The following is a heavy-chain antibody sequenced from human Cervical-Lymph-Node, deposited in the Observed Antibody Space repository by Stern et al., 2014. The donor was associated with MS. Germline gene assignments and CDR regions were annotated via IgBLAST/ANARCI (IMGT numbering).Heavy chain of an antibody. CDR3: ARDLAGYDSGWNDYYYYYGLDV. V-gene: IGHV1-18*01. Sequence: QVQLVQSGAEVKKPGASVKVSCKASGYIFTTYGIVWVRQAPGQGLEWMGWINANNGNTNYAQKFQGRVTMTTDTSTNTAYVELTSLRSDDTAVYYCARDLAGYDSGWNDYYYYYGLDVWGQGTTVTVPS. CDR2: INANNGNT. CDR1: GYIFTTYG. D-gene: IGHD6-19*01. J-gene: IGHJ6*02.